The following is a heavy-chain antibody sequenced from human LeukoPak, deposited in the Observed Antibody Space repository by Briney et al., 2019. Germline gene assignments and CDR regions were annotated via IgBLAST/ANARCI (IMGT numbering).Heavy chain of an antibody. J-gene: IGHJ4*02. Sequence: SETLSLTCTVSGGSISSYYWSWIRQPPGKGLEWIGYIYYSGSTNYNPSLKSRVTISVDTSKNQFSLKLSSVTAADTAVYYCARDTQQQLLFEYWGQGTLVTVSS. CDR2: IYYSGST. D-gene: IGHD6-13*01. V-gene: IGHV4-59*12. CDR3: ARDTQQQLLFEY. CDR1: GGSISSYY.